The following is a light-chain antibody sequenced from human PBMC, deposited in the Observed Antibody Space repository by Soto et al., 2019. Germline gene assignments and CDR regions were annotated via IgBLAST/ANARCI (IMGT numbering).Light chain of an antibody. Sequence: QSVLTQPTSMSGSPGQSVTISCAGTSSDIGGYNYVSWYQHHPGKAPKVMISEGHRRPSGVPDRFSGSTSVNSASLTISGLQVDDEAYYYCCLYIGATTLVFGTGTKVTVL. CDR1: SSDIGGYNY. V-gene: IGLV2-23*01. CDR2: EGH. J-gene: IGLJ1*01. CDR3: CLYIGATTLV.